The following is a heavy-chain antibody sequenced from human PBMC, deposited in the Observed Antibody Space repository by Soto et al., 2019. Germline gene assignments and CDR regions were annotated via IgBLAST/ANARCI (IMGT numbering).Heavy chain of an antibody. CDR1: GASVSDGY. D-gene: IGHD3-22*01. V-gene: IGHV4-59*02. CDR2: IYYSGST. Sequence: SETLSLTCTVSGASVSDGYWSWIWQPPGKGLEWIGYIYYSGSTNYNPSLKSRVTISVDTSKNQFSLKLSSVTAADTAVYYCARGHSSGYYPQGAFDIWGQGTMVT. J-gene: IGHJ3*02. CDR3: ARGHSSGYYPQGAFDI.